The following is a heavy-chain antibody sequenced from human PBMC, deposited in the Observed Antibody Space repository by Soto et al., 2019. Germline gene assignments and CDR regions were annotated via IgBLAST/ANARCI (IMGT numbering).Heavy chain of an antibody. Sequence: QVQLHQWGAGLLKPSETLSLTCGVYNGSFMGYYWTWVRQPPGKGLEWIVEINHFGSPNYNPSLKSRVAISIDPSKHQFSLSLRSLTAADTAVYYCASLNGGRFLDKGDYWGQGILVTVSS. J-gene: IGHJ4*02. CDR2: INHFGSP. D-gene: IGHD3-3*01. V-gene: IGHV4-34*01. CDR1: NGSFMGYY. CDR3: ASLNGGRFLDKGDY.